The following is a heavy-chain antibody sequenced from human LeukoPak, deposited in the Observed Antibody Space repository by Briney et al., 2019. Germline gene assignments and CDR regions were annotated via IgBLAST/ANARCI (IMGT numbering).Heavy chain of an antibody. CDR3: ARDLYCSGNRCYDAFDI. V-gene: IGHV3-7*01. J-gene: IGHJ3*02. CDR2: IKKDGSEK. CDR1: GFTFSNYW. Sequence: GSLRLSCVASGFTFSNYWMSWVRQAPGKGLEWVANIKKDGSEKYCVDSVKGRFTISRDNAKNSLYLQMNSLRAEDTAVYYCARDLYCSGNRCYDAFDIWGQGTMVTVSS. D-gene: IGHD2-15*01.